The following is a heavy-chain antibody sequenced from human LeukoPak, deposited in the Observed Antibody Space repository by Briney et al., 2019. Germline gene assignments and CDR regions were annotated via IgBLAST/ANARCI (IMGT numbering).Heavy chain of an antibody. CDR2: IRDDGSDK. J-gene: IGHJ4*02. D-gene: IGHD1-1*01. CDR1: GFTFSRYW. Sequence: GGSLRLSCAASGFTFSRYWMSWVRQAPGKGLEWVANIRDDGSDKYYVDSVKGRFTISRDNAKNSVYLQMNSLRAEDTAVYYCARGQDWNHDYWGQGTLVTVSA. V-gene: IGHV3-7*01. CDR3: ARGQDWNHDY.